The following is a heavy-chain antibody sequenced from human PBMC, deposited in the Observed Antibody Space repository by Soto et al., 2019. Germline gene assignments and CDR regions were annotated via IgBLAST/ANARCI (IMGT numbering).Heavy chain of an antibody. V-gene: IGHV1-3*01. CDR2: MNAGNGNT. CDR1: GYTFTSYA. CDR3: STTRGYNLYDY. Sequence: QVQLVQSGAEVKKPGASVKVSCKASGYTFTSYAMHWVSQAPGQRLEWMGWMNAGNGNTKYSQEFQGRVTSTRETSASAAYMALSSLRSEDTAVYYCSTTRGYNLYDYWSQGTLVTVSS. D-gene: IGHD3-22*01. J-gene: IGHJ4*01.